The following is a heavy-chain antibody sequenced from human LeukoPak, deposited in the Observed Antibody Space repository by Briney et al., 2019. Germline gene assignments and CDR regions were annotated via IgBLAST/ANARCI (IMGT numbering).Heavy chain of an antibody. CDR3: TKGRYSGSLERSFDY. CDR1: GFTFSSYA. D-gene: IGHD1-26*01. CDR2: VSGSGGST. J-gene: IGHJ4*02. V-gene: IGHV3-23*01. Sequence: TGGSLGLSCAASGFTFSSYAMNWVRQAPGQGLEWVSAVSGSGGSTYHTDSVKGRFTISRDNSKNTLYLQMNSLRAEDTAVYYCTKGRYSGSLERSFDYWGQGTLVTVSS.